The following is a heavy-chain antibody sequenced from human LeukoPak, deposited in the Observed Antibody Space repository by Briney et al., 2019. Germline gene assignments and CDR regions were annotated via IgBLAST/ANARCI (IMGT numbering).Heavy chain of an antibody. CDR2: ISGSGGST. V-gene: IGHV3-23*01. Sequence: GGSLRLSCAASGFTFSSYAMSWVRQAPGKGLEWVSAISGSGGSTYYADSVKGRFTISRDNAKNSLYLQMNSLRAEDTAVYYCARDNPYYYDSSGYQFDYWGQGTLVTVSS. J-gene: IGHJ4*02. CDR1: GFTFSSYA. D-gene: IGHD3-22*01. CDR3: ARDNPYYYDSSGYQFDY.